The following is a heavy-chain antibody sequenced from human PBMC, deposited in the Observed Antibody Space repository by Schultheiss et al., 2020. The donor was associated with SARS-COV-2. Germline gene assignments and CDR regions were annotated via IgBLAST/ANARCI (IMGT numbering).Heavy chain of an antibody. D-gene: IGHD6-13*01. Sequence: ASVKVSCKASGYTFTGYYMHWVRQAPGQGLEWMGWINPNSGGTNYAQKFQGWVTMTRDTSISTAYMELSSLRSEDTAVYYCARGYSSSWYYYWGQGTLVTVSS. J-gene: IGHJ4*02. CDR3: ARGYSSSWYYY. CDR2: INPNSGGT. V-gene: IGHV1-2*04. CDR1: GYTFTGYY.